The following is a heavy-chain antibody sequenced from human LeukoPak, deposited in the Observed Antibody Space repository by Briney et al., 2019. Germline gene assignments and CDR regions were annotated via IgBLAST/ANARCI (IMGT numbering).Heavy chain of an antibody. CDR2: MNPNSGNT. CDR1: GYTFTSYD. D-gene: IGHD3-3*01. J-gene: IGHJ6*02. CDR3: ARGLVKVRFGHYYYYGMDV. V-gene: IGHV1-8*01. Sequence: ASVKVSCKASGYTFTSYDINWVRQATGQGLEWMGWMNPNSGNTGYAQKFQGRVTMTRNTSISTAYMELNSLRSEDTAVYYCARGLVKVRFGHYYYYGMDVWGQGTTVTVSS.